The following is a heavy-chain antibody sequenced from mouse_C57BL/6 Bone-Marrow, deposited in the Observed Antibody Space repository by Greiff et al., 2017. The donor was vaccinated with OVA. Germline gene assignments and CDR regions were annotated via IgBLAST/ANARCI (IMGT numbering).Heavy chain of an antibody. CDR2: IDPSDSYT. V-gene: IGHV1-69*01. CDR3: ARRGMVTTDY. Sequence: QVQLQQPGAELVMPGASVKLSCKASSYTFTSYWMHWVKQRPGQGLEWIGEIDPSDSYTNYNQKFKGKSTLTVDKSSSTAYMQLSSLTSEDSAVYYCARRGMVTTDYWGQGTTLTVSS. CDR1: SYTFTSYW. J-gene: IGHJ2*01. D-gene: IGHD2-2*01.